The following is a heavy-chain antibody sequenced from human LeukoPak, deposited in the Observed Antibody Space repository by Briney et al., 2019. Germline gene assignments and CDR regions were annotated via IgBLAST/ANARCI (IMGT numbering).Heavy chain of an antibody. CDR2: ISSSSDSI. Sequence: GGSLRLSCAASGFTFSSYGMNWVRQAPGKRLEWVSYISSSSDSIYYADSVKGRFTISRDNDENSLYLRMNSLRDEDTAVYYCARAMRSGYDYWGQGTLVTVSS. D-gene: IGHD5-12*01. CDR3: ARAMRSGYDY. V-gene: IGHV3-48*02. J-gene: IGHJ4*02. CDR1: GFTFSSYG.